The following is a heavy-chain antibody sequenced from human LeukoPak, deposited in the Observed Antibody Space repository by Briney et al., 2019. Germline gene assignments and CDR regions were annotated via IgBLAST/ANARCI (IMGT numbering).Heavy chain of an antibody. Sequence: ASVKVSCKASGYTFTGYYMHWVRQAPGQGLEWMGWINPNSGGTNYAQKFQGRVTMTRDTSISTAYMELSRLRSDDTAVYYCARVSRWGDFWSGYYTGFDYWGQGTLVTVSS. CDR2: INPNSGGT. D-gene: IGHD3-3*01. V-gene: IGHV1-2*02. CDR3: ARVSRWGDFWSGYYTGFDY. CDR1: GYTFTGYY. J-gene: IGHJ4*02.